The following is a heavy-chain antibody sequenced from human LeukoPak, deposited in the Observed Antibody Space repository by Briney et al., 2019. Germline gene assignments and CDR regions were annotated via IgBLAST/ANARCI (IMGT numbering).Heavy chain of an antibody. V-gene: IGHV4-34*08. D-gene: IGHD1-26*01. CDR2: INHSGST. CDR3: AAAASGSSADY. CDR1: GFTFSSYA. Sequence: PGGSLRLSCAASGFTFSSYAMHWIRQPPGKGLEWIGEINHSGSTNYNPSLKSRVTISVDTSKNQFSLKLSSVTAADTAVYYCAAAASGSSADYWGQGTLVTVSS. J-gene: IGHJ4*02.